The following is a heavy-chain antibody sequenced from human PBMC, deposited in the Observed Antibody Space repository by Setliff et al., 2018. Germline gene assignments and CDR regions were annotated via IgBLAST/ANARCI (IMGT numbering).Heavy chain of an antibody. V-gene: IGHV4-39*07. CDR1: GVSFSSTTFY. Sequence: SETLSLTCNVSGVSFSSTTFYWAWIRQSPGKGLEWIGXXXXXXXXXXXXXLXXXGAISLDTSRNQFSLELSSVTAADTAVYYCARDPGVHSGTWCLDSWGQGTQVTVSS. CDR2: XXXXXXX. D-gene: IGHD2-8*01. J-gene: IGHJ4*02. CDR3: ARDPGVHSGTWCLDS.